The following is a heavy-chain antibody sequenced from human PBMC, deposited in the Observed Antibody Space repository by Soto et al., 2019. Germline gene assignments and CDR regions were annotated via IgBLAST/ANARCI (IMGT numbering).Heavy chain of an antibody. D-gene: IGHD2-8*01. Sequence: PGGSLRLSCAASGFTFSDYYMSWIRQAPGKGLEWVSYISTSSSYTNFADSVKGRFTISRDNAKNSLYLQMNSLRAEDTAVYYCARDFLTYAGVFDIWGQGTMVTVSS. V-gene: IGHV3-11*05. J-gene: IGHJ3*02. CDR2: ISTSSSYT. CDR1: GFTFSDYY. CDR3: ARDFLTYAGVFDI.